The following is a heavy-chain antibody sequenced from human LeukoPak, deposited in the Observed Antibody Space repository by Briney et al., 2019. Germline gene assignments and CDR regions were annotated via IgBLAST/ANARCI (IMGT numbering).Heavy chain of an antibody. D-gene: IGHD5-24*01. V-gene: IGHV4-39*01. J-gene: IGHJ4*02. CDR1: GGSISSGSYY. CDR2: IYYSGSS. CDR3: ARRAHNSVYFDY. Sequence: PSETLSLTCTVSGGSISSGSYYWGWIRQPPGKGLEWIGSIYYSGSSYYNPSLKSRVTISVDTSKNQFSLKLSSVTAADTAVYYCARRAHNSVYFDYWGRGTLVTVSS.